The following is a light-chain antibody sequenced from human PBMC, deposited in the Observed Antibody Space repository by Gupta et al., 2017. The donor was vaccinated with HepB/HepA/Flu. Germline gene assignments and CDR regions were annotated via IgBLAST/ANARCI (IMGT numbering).Light chain of an antibody. CDR3: QQEDKLHFPCI. CDR2: DAS. V-gene: IGKV1-33*01. CDR1: QDIGTY. J-gene: IGKJ2*02. Sequence: DIQLTQSPSSLSASVGARVTITCQARQDIGTYLNWYQQKPGKAPNLLIYDASNWEKGVKYIFTGSGVGTKFNFTITSRQPEDVETYYCQQEDKLHFPCIFGQGTRVEIK.